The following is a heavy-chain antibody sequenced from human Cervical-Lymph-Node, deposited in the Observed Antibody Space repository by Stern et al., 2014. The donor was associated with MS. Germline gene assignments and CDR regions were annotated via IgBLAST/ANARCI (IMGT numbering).Heavy chain of an antibody. CDR2: VKTTDGRT. Sequence: VELEESGAEVKKQGAAVRDACKESGESCASYPIHWLGQAPGKGHVWMGIVKTTDGRTTYAQTYQGGVNMTRGTYKREVYMELSSLRAEDTAMYFCANPLPSANWGQGTRFTVSS. CDR1: GESCASYP. V-gene: IGHV1-46*03. CDR3: ANPLPSAN. J-gene: IGHJ1*01.